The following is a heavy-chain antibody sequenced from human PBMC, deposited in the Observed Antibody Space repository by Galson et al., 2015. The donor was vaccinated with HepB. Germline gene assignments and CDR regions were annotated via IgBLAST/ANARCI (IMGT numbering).Heavy chain of an antibody. D-gene: IGHD3-10*01. J-gene: IGHJ4*02. CDR3: ARERTTYYYGSGSYDY. V-gene: IGHV1-18*04. CDR1: GYTFTSYG. Sequence: QSGAEVKKPGASVKVSCKASGYTFTSYGISWVRQAPGQGLEWMGWISAYNGNTNYAQKLQGRVTMTIDTSTSTAYMELRSLRSDDTAVYYCARERTTYYYGSGSYDYWGQGTLVTVSS. CDR2: ISAYNGNT.